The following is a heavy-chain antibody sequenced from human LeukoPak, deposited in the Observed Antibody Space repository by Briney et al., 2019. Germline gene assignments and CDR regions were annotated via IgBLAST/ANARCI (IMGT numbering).Heavy chain of an antibody. D-gene: IGHD2-2*01. CDR1: EFTSSSHS. Sequence: GGSLRLSCAASEFTSSSHSMNWVRQAPGKGLEWVSSISRSGGSIYYADSLKGRFTISRDNAKNSLYLQMNSLRAEDTAVYFCARSLKVSAALDVFDIWGQGTMVTVSS. V-gene: IGHV3-21*01. CDR3: ARSLKVSAALDVFDI. J-gene: IGHJ3*02. CDR2: ISRSGGSI.